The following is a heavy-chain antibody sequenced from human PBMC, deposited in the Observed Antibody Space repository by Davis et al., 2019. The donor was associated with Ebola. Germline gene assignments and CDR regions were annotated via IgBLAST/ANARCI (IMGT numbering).Heavy chain of an antibody. Sequence: AASVKVSCKASGYSFTTYAINWVRQAPGQGLEWMGGIIPLIHTTKYAQKFQGRVTITADESTGTGYMELSSLRSEDTAVYYCARVPWATLAGWFDPWGQGTLVTVSS. V-gene: IGHV1-69*13. J-gene: IGHJ5*02. D-gene: IGHD1-26*01. CDR1: GYSFTTYA. CDR2: IIPLIHTT. CDR3: ARVPWATLAGWFDP.